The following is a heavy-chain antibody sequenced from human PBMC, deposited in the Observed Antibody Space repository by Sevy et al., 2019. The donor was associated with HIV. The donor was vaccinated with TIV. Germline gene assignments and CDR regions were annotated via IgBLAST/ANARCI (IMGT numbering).Heavy chain of an antibody. V-gene: IGHV3-30*18. D-gene: IGHD1-26*01. CDR1: GFTFSTYD. CDR3: AKNRPPGGSYFSRHGMDV. CDR2: ISYDGNYR. J-gene: IGHJ4*02. Sequence: GGSPRLSCTASGFTFSTYDIHWVRQAPGKGLEWVAIISYDGNYRYYSDSVRGRFSMSRDNSKNTAYLQMSGLSVEDTAVYYCAKNRPPGGSYFSRHGMDVWGQGTLVTVSS.